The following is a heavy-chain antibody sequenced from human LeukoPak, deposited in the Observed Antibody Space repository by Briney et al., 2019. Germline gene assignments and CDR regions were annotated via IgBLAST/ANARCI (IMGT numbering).Heavy chain of an antibody. J-gene: IGHJ4*02. V-gene: IGHV4-61*02. Sequence: PSETLSLTCTVSGGSISSGSYYWSWIRQPAGKGLEWIGRIYTSGSTNYNPSLKSRVTISVDTSKNQFSLKLSSVTAADTAVYYCARDVGDGYNAYRHWGQGTLVTVSS. CDR1: GGSISSGSYY. CDR3: ARDVGDGYNAYRH. CDR2: IYTSGST. D-gene: IGHD5-24*01.